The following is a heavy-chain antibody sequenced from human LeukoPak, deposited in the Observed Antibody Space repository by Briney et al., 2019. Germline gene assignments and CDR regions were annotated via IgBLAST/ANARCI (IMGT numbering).Heavy chain of an antibody. CDR2: MRQDGSVT. Sequence: GGSQRLSCAASGFTLSNYWMNWVRQAPGKGLEWVAHMRQDGSVTYYVDSVKGRFTISRDNAKNSLYLQMNSLRAEDTAVYYCAREDTATVFDYWGQGTLVTVSS. CDR3: AREDTATVFDY. V-gene: IGHV3-7*01. D-gene: IGHD5-18*01. CDR1: GFTLSNYW. J-gene: IGHJ4*02.